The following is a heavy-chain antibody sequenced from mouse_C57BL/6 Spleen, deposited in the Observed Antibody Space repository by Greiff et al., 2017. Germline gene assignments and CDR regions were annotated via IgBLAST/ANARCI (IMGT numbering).Heavy chain of an antibody. V-gene: IGHV1-80*01. Sequence: VKLMESGAELVKPGASVKISCKASGYAFSSYWMNWVKQRPGKGLEWIGQIYPGDGDTNYNGKFKGKATLTADKSSSAAYMQLSSLTSEDSAVYFCARESYGSSYGYFDVWGTGTTVTVSS. D-gene: IGHD1-1*01. CDR1: GYAFSSYW. J-gene: IGHJ1*03. CDR3: ARESYGSSYGYFDV. CDR2: IYPGDGDT.